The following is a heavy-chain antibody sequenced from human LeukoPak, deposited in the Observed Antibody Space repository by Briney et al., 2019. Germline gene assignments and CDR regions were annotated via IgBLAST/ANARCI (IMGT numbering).Heavy chain of an antibody. CDR1: GGSISSYY. D-gene: IGHD2-2*01. Sequence: SETLSLTCTVSGGSISSYYWSWIRQPPGKGLEWIGYIYYSGSTNYNPSLKSRVTISVDTSKNQFSLKLSSVTAADTAVYYCARRPNIVVVPAARGAFDIWGQGTMVTVSS. CDR3: ARRPNIVVVPAARGAFDI. V-gene: IGHV4-59*12. CDR2: IYYSGST. J-gene: IGHJ3*02.